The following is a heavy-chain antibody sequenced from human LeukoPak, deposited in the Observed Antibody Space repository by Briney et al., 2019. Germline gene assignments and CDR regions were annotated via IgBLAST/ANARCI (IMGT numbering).Heavy chain of an antibody. J-gene: IGHJ5*02. Sequence: ASVKVSCKASGYTFTSYGISWVRQAPGQGLEWMGWISAYNGNTNYAQKLQGRVTMTTDTSTSTVYMELSSLRSEDTAVYFCARDNPDSYDSSGYSWFDPWGQGTLVTVSS. CDR3: ARDNPDSYDSSGYSWFDP. D-gene: IGHD3-22*01. CDR2: ISAYNGNT. CDR1: GYTFTSYG. V-gene: IGHV1-18*01.